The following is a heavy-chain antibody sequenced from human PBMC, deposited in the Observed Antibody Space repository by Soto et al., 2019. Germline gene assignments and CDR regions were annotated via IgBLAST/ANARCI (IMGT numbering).Heavy chain of an antibody. D-gene: IGHD3-9*01. J-gene: IGHJ3*02. V-gene: IGHV4-39*01. Sequence: QLQLEESGPGLVKPSETLSLTCTVSGGSVSNNTYYWGWIRQPPGQGLEWIGSIYSSGSTNYHPSLKSRVSISVDTSKNEFSLKLTSVTAADTAVYYCWPTPDVLTGYYDAFCIWGQGTAVTVSS. CDR3: WPTPDVLTGYYDAFCI. CDR1: GGSVSNNTYY. CDR2: IYSSGST.